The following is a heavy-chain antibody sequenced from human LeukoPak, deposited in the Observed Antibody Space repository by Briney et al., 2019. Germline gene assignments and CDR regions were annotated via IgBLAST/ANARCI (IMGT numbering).Heavy chain of an antibody. J-gene: IGHJ4*02. D-gene: IGHD1-26*01. CDR1: GGSISSYY. V-gene: IGHV4-59*01. Sequence: SSETLSLTCTVSGGSISSYYWSWIRQPPGKGLEWIGYIYYGGSTNYNPSLKSRVTISVDTSKNQFSLKLSSVTAADTAVYYCARVVGAIRDWGQGTLVTVSS. CDR3: ARVVGAIRD. CDR2: IYYGGST.